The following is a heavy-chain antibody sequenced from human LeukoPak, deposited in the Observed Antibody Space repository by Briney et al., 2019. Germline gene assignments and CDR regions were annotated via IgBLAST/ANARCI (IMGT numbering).Heavy chain of an antibody. D-gene: IGHD5-18*01. CDR1: GGSISSSSYY. Sequence: PSETLSLTCTVSGGSISSSSYYWGWIRQPPGKGLEWIGSIYYSGSTYYNPSLKSRVTISVDTSKNQFSLKLSSVTAADTAVYYCARLPSGSSIELDTASYFDYWGQGTLVTVSS. CDR3: ARLPSGSSIELDTASYFDY. J-gene: IGHJ4*02. V-gene: IGHV4-39*01. CDR2: IYYSGST.